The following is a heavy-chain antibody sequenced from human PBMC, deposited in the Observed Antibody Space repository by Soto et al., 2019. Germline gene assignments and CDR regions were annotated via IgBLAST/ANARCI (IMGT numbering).Heavy chain of an antibody. CDR1: GFTFSSYA. J-gene: IGHJ6*02. CDR2: ISGSGGST. D-gene: IGHD3-3*01. Sequence: GGSLRLSCAASGFTFSSYAMSWVRQAPGKGLEWVSAISGSGGSTYYADSVKGRFTISRDNSKNTLYLQMNSLRAEDTAVCYCAKDMDTIFDDYYYGMDVWGQGTTVTVSS. CDR3: AKDMDTIFDDYYYGMDV. V-gene: IGHV3-23*01.